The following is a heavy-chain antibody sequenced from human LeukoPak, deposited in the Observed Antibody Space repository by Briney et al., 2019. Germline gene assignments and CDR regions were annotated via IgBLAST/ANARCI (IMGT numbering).Heavy chain of an antibody. CDR3: AKRSAYYDSRGYYFPFEY. Sequence: TGGSLRLSCAASGFTFSSYSMNWVRQAPGKGLEWVSSISSSSSYIYYADSVKGRFTISRDNAKNSLYLQMNSLRAADTAVYYCAKRSAYYDSRGYYFPFEYWGQGTLVTVSS. CDR2: ISSSSSYI. V-gene: IGHV3-21*04. CDR1: GFTFSSYS. D-gene: IGHD3-22*01. J-gene: IGHJ4*02.